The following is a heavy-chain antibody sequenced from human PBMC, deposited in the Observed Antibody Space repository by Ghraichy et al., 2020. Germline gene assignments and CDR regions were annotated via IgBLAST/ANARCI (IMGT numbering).Heavy chain of an antibody. CDR2: INHSGST. J-gene: IGHJ4*02. V-gene: IGHV4-34*01. CDR1: GGSFSGYY. D-gene: IGHD4-23*01. CDR3: ARTYDYGGNFVDY. Sequence: SETLSLTCAVYGGSFSGYYWSWIRQPPGKGLEWIGEINHSGSTNYNPSLKSRVTISVDTSKNQFSLKLSSVTAADTAVYYCARTYDYGGNFVDYWGQGTLVTVSS.